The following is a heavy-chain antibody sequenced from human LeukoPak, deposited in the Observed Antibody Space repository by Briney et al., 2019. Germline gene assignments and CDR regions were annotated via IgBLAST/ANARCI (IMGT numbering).Heavy chain of an antibody. J-gene: IGHJ3*02. Sequence: GGSLRLSCAASRFTFSSYVMHWVRQAPGKGLEWVAVIWYDGSDKYYADSVKGRFTISRDNSQNTLYLQMNSLRAEDTAVYYCATGAYYDTSDYYQDDAFDIWGQGTMVTVSS. D-gene: IGHD3-22*01. CDR2: IWYDGSDK. V-gene: IGHV3-33*01. CDR1: RFTFSSYV. CDR3: ATGAYYDTSDYYQDDAFDI.